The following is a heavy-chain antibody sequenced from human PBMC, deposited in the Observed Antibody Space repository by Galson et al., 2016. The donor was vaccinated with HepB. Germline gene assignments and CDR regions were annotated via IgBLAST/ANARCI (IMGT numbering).Heavy chain of an antibody. CDR1: GFTFSSYS. CDR3: ARVGALRFLEYGMDV. CDR2: ISSSSSYI. Sequence: SLRLSCAASGFTFSSYSMNWVRQAPGKGLEWVSSISSSSSYIYYADSVKGRFTISRDNATNSLYLQMNSLRAEDTAVYYCARVGALRFLEYGMDVWGQGTTVTVSS. D-gene: IGHD3-3*01. J-gene: IGHJ6*02. V-gene: IGHV3-21*01.